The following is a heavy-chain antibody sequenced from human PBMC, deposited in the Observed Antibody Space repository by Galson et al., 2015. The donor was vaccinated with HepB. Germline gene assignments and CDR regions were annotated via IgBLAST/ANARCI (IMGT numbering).Heavy chain of an antibody. D-gene: IGHD2-15*01. CDR2: ISYDGSNK. Sequence: SLRLSCAASGFTFSRSAMHWVRQAPGKGLEWVVLISYDGSNKYYADSVKGRLTISRDNSKNTLYLQMNSLRAEDTAVYYCARDSRGEVADAFDIWGQGTMVTVSS. CDR1: GFTFSRSA. J-gene: IGHJ3*02. CDR3: ARDSRGEVADAFDI. V-gene: IGHV3-30-3*01.